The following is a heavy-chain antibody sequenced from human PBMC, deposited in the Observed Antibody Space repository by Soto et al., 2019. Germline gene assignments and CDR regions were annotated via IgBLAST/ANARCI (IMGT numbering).Heavy chain of an antibody. Sequence: PSETLSLTCAVYGGSFSGYYWSWIRQPPGKGLEWIGEINHSGSTNYNPSLKSRVTISVDTSKNQFSLKLSSVTAADTAVYYCARGTDIVVVPAAIPDWFDPWGQGTRVTVSS. J-gene: IGHJ5*02. V-gene: IGHV4-34*01. D-gene: IGHD2-2*01. CDR3: ARGTDIVVVPAAIPDWFDP. CDR2: INHSGST. CDR1: GGSFSGYY.